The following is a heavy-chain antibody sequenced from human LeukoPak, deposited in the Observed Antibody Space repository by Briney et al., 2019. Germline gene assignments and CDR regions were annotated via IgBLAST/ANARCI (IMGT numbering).Heavy chain of an antibody. J-gene: IGHJ4*02. D-gene: IGHD6-6*01. CDR1: GGTFSSYA. Sequence: SVKVSCKASGGTFSSYAISWVRQAPGQGLEWMGGIIPIFGTANYAQKFQGRVTITADESTSTAYMELSSLRSEDTAVYYCARCNAAYSSSSGPFDYWGQGTLVTVSS. V-gene: IGHV1-69*01. CDR2: IIPIFGTA. CDR3: ARCNAAYSSSSGPFDY.